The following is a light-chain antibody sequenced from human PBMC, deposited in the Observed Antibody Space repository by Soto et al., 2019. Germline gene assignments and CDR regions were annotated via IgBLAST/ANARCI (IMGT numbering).Light chain of an antibody. CDR3: HQYGTSGT. CDR2: GAS. Sequence: EIVLTESPGTLSLSPGERATLSCMASQSVSNNYLAWYQQKPGQAPRLLIYGASNRATGIPDRFSGSGSGTDFTLTIIRLEPEDFAVYYCHQYGTSGTFGQGPKVEIK. J-gene: IGKJ1*01. V-gene: IGKV3-20*01. CDR1: QSVSNNY.